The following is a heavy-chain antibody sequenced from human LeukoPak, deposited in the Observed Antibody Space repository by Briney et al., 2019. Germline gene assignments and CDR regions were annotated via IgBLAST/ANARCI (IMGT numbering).Heavy chain of an antibody. D-gene: IGHD1-1*01. Sequence: PGGSLRLSCAASGFTISSYAISWDRQAPGKGLEWFSAISGSGGSTYYADSVKGRFTISRDNSKNTLYLQMNSLRAEDTAVYYCAKDSRNAAPNWFDPWGQGTLVTVSS. J-gene: IGHJ5*02. CDR2: ISGSGGST. CDR3: AKDSRNAAPNWFDP. V-gene: IGHV3-23*01. CDR1: GFTISSYA.